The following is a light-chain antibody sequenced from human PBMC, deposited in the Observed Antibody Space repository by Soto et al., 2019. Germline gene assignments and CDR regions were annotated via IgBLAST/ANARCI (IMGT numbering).Light chain of an antibody. V-gene: IGKV1-39*01. CDR1: QSISSY. CDR2: AAS. Sequence: DIQMTQSPSSLSASVGDRVTITCRASQSISSYLNWYQQKPGKAPKLLIYAASSLQSGVPSRFSGSGVGTDFTLTISSLQPEDFATYYCQQSYSTPQTFGQGTKVEIK. CDR3: QQSYSTPQT. J-gene: IGKJ1*01.